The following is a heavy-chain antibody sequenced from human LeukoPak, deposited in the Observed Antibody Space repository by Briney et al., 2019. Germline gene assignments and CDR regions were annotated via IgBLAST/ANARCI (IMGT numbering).Heavy chain of an antibody. V-gene: IGHV1-46*01. D-gene: IGHD3-22*01. CDR1: GYTFTTYY. CDR2: INPCGGST. Sequence: GSVKVSCQASGYTFTTYYVHWVRQAPGQGLAGMGIINPCGGSTTYAQKFRRRLTMTRDMSTSKVYMELSSLRSEDTAVYYCARRSDDYDSSAYYHWGQGTLVTVSS. J-gene: IGHJ4*02. CDR3: ARRSDDYDSSAYYH.